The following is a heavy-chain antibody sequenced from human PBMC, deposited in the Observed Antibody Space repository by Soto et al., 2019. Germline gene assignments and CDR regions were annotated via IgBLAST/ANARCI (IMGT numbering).Heavy chain of an antibody. CDR1: DYTFTSYG. CDR2: ISAYNNNT. Sequence: ASVKVSCKASDYTFTSYGISWVRQASGQGLEWMGWISAYNNNTNYAPKFQGRVTMTTDTSTSTAYMELSSLRSEDTAVYYCARRFWYDSSGYPPDYWGQGTLVTVSS. D-gene: IGHD3-22*01. J-gene: IGHJ4*02. V-gene: IGHV1-18*01. CDR3: ARRFWYDSSGYPPDY.